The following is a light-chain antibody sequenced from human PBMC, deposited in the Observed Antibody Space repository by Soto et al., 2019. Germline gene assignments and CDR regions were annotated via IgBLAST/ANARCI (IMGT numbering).Light chain of an antibody. Sequence: DIQMTQSPSSLSASVGDRVTITCRAGQDIRSYLNWYQQKPGKAPQLLIYATSFLQIGVPSRFSASGYGTDFSLVITDLQLEDSATYYCQQGYTSRWTSGQGTKVEI. CDR2: ATS. V-gene: IGKV1-39*01. CDR3: QQGYTSRWT. CDR1: QDIRSY. J-gene: IGKJ1*01.